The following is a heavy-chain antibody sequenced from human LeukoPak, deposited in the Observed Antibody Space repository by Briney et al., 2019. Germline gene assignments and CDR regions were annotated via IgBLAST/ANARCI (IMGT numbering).Heavy chain of an antibody. CDR1: GGTFSKYT. V-gene: IGHV1-69*05. J-gene: IGHJ4*02. CDR2: ITPLFGTA. CDR3: ARNTETAIPLPYYFDY. Sequence: SVKVSCKAPGGTFSKYTISWVRQRPGQGLEWMGGITPLFGTANYAQKFQGRVTITRDTSASTAYMDLSSLRSEDTAVYYCARNTETAIPLPYYFDYWGQGTLVTASS. D-gene: IGHD2-21*02.